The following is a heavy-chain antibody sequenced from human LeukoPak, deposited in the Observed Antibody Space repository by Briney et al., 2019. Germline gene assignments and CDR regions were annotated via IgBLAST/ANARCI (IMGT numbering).Heavy chain of an antibody. Sequence: GGSLRLSCAASGFTFSSYAMHWVRQAPGKGLEWVAVMSYDGSNRYYADSVKGRFTISRDNSKNTLYLQMNSLRAEDTAVYYCARALLQWLFPYWGQGTLVTVSS. J-gene: IGHJ4*02. CDR2: MSYDGSNR. D-gene: IGHD6-19*01. V-gene: IGHV3-30*04. CDR1: GFTFSSYA. CDR3: ARALLQWLFPY.